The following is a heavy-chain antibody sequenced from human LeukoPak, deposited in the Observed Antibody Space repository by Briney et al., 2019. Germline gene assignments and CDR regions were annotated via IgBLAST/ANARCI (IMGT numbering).Heavy chain of an antibody. CDR3: ARDGPYRNHYYDSSGYYVGYYYGMDV. Sequence: ASVKVSCKASGYTFTSYGISWVRQAPGQGLEWMGWISAYNGNTNYAQKLQGRVTMTTDTSTSTAYMELRSLRSDDTAVYYCARDGPYRNHYYDSSGYYVGYYYGMDVWGQGTTVTVSS. D-gene: IGHD3-22*01. CDR2: ISAYNGNT. V-gene: IGHV1-18*01. J-gene: IGHJ6*02. CDR1: GYTFTSYG.